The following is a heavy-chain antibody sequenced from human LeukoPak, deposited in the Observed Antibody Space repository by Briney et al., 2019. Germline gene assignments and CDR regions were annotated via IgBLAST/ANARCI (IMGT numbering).Heavy chain of an antibody. CDR2: IRYDGGNK. J-gene: IGHJ4*02. CDR1: GFTFSSYG. D-gene: IGHD6-6*01. Sequence: GGSLRLSCAASGFTFSSYGMHWVRRAPGKGLEWVAFIRYDGGNKYYADSVQGRFTISRDNSKNTLYLQMNSLRGEDTVVYYCAKDLASMTYFDYWGQGTLVTVSS. CDR3: AKDLASMTYFDY. V-gene: IGHV3-30*02.